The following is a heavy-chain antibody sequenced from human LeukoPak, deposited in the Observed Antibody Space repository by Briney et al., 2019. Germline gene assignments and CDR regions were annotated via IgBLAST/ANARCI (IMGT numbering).Heavy chain of an antibody. CDR3: ARMFSGTYGGIDY. CDR2: IYSSGST. V-gene: IGHV4-4*07. J-gene: IGHJ4*02. CDR1: GGSISSYY. Sequence: SETLSLTCTVSGGSISSYYWSWIRQPAGEGLERIGRIYSSGSTNYNPSLRSRVTMSVDTSRNQFSLKLSSVTAADTAVYYCARMFSGTYGGIDYWGQGTLVTVSS. D-gene: IGHD1-26*01.